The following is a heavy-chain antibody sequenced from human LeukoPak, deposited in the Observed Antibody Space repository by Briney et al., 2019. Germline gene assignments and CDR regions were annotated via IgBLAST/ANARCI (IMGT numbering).Heavy chain of an antibody. J-gene: IGHJ4*02. CDR3: ARGDSSGWYCLDY. CDR1: GGSISSYS. D-gene: IGHD6-19*01. V-gene: IGHV4-59*01. CDR2: IYYSGST. Sequence: SETLSLTCIVSGGSISSYSWSWIRQPPGKGLEWIGYIYYSGSTNYNPSLKSRVTISVDTSKNRFSLKLSSVTAADTAVYYCARGDSSGWYCLDYWGQGTLVTVSS.